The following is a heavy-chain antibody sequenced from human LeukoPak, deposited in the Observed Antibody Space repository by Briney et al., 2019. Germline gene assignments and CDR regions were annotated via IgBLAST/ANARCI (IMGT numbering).Heavy chain of an antibody. V-gene: IGHV4-59*01. CDR3: ARGRTFDN. Sequence: SETLSLTCTDSGGSISSYYWSWIRQPPGKGLEWIGNIYDRGSTKYNPSLKSRVTISVDTSKNQFSLRLSSVTAADTAVYYCARGRTFDNWGQGTLVTVSS. CDR2: IYDRGST. J-gene: IGHJ4*02. CDR1: GGSISSYY.